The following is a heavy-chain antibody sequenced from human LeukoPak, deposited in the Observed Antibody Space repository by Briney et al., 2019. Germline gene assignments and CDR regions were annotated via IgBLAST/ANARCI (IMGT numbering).Heavy chain of an antibody. CDR1: GYTFTSYA. Sequence: ASVKVSCKASGYTFTSYAMNWVRQAPGQGLEWMGWINTNTGNPTYAQGFTGRFVFSLDTSVSTAYLQISSLKAEDTAMYYCARDFRSSGWYFYAFDIWGQGTMVTVSS. CDR3: ARDFRSSGWYFYAFDI. J-gene: IGHJ3*02. D-gene: IGHD6-19*01. CDR2: INTNTGNP. V-gene: IGHV7-4-1*02.